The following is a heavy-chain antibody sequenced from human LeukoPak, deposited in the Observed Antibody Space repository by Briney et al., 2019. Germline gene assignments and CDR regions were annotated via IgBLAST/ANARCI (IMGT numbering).Heavy chain of an antibody. D-gene: IGHD3-3*02. CDR2: MYDRGSA. J-gene: IGHJ3*02. V-gene: IGHV4-59*08. CDR1: GGSISSYY. CDR3: ARPHLGPYAFDI. Sequence: TSETLSLTCTVSGGSISSYYWSWIRQPPGKGLEWIGYMYDRGSANYNPSLKSRVTISADTSKNQFSLKLSSVTAADTAVYYCARPHLGPYAFDIWGQGTMVTVS.